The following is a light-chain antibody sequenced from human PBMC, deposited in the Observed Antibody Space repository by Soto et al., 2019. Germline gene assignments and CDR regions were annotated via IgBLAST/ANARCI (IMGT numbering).Light chain of an antibody. CDR2: GAS. CDR1: QTVLANY. Sequence: EIVLTQSPGTLSLSPGERATLSCRASQTVLANYLAWLQQKPGQAPRLLIYGASSRATGIPDRFSGSGSGTDFTLTISCLQSEDFATYYCQQYYSFPWTFGQGTKVDIK. CDR3: QQYYSFPWT. V-gene: IGKV3-20*01. J-gene: IGKJ1*01.